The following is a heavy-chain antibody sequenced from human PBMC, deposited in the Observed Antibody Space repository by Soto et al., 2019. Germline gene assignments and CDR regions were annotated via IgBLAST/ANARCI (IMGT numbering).Heavy chain of an antibody. D-gene: IGHD1-26*01. J-gene: IGHJ4*01. CDR3: ASSASPDAY. CDR1: GFIFNSYS. Sequence: EVQLVESGGGLVQPGGSLRLSCVASGFIFNSYSMNWVRQAPGKGLEWISYINSGSTSVFYADSVKCGSTICRDNAKNSLYLQMYSTIDEDTSGYYCASSASPDAYWGHGPLVNVSS. V-gene: IGHV3-48*02. CDR2: INSGSTSV.